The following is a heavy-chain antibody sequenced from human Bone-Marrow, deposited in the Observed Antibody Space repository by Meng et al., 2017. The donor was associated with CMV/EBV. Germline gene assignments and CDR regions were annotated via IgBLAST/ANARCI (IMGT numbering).Heavy chain of an antibody. J-gene: IGHJ4*02. D-gene: IGHD5-24*01. CDR3: ARRGVEVNVDY. Sequence: SETLSLTCAVYGGSFNGYYWSWIRQPPGKGLEWIGEINHSGSTNYNPSLKSRVTISVDTSKNQFSLKLSSVTAADTAVYYCARRGVEVNVDYWGQGTLVTVSS. CDR1: GGSFNGYY. V-gene: IGHV4-34*01. CDR2: INHSGST.